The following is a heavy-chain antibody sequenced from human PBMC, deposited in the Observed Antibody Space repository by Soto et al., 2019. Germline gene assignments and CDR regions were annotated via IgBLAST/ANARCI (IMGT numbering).Heavy chain of an antibody. J-gene: IGHJ4*02. CDR2: VRGRDGST. Sequence: EVQLLESGGGLVQPGASLRLSCAASGFTFTTFDMSWARQAPGKGPEWVSVVRGRDGSTSYADSLKGRFTISKDSSKNSLYLHINRLTADDTALYYCAKGTWLDYWGQGTLVTV. V-gene: IGHV3-23*01. CDR3: AKGTWLDY. CDR1: GFTFTTFD. D-gene: IGHD1-1*01.